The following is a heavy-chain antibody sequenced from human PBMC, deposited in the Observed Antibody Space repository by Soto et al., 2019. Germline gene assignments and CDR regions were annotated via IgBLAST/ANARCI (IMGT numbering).Heavy chain of an antibody. CDR1: GFTVSSNY. Sequence: GGSLRLSCAASGFTVSSNYMSWVRQAPGKGLEWVSVIYSGGSTYYADSMKGRFTISRDNSKNTLYLQMNSLRAEDTAVYYCARGGYYYDSSGYHSSKFDYWGQGTLVTVSS. V-gene: IGHV3-66*01. D-gene: IGHD3-22*01. J-gene: IGHJ4*02. CDR2: IYSGGST. CDR3: ARGGYYYDSSGYHSSKFDY.